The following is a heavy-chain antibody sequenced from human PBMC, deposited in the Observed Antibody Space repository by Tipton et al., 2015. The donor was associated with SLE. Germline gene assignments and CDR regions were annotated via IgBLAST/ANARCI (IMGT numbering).Heavy chain of an antibody. CDR1: GGSISSYY. V-gene: IGHV4-4*07. J-gene: IGHJ6*02. CDR3: AREGGYAGSGSYGTV. Sequence: TLSLTCTVSGGSISSYYWSWIRQPAGKGLEWIGRIYISGSTNYNPSLKSRVIMSVDTSKNQFSLKLNSVTAADTAVYFCAREGGYAGSGSYGTVWGQGTTVTVSS. CDR2: IYISGST. D-gene: IGHD3-10*01.